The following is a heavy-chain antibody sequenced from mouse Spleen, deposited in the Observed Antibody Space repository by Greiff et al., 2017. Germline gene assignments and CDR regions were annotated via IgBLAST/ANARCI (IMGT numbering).Heavy chain of an antibody. D-gene: IGHD1-1*01. CDR2: IDPENGDT. CDR3: TSNYYGTPFAY. Sequence: VQLQQSGAELVRPGASVKLSCTASGFNITDDYMHWVKQRPEQGLEWIGWIDPENGDTEYASKFQGKATITADTSSNTAYLQLSSLTSEDTAVYYCTSNYYGTPFAYWGQGTLVTVSA. J-gene: IGHJ3*01. CDR1: GFNITDDY. V-gene: IGHV14-4*01.